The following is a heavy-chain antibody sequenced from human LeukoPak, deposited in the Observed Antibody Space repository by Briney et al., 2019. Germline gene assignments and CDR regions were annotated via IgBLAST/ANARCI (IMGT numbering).Heavy chain of an antibody. CDR1: GYTFTGYY. J-gene: IGHJ4*02. Sequence: ASVKVSCKASGYTFTGYYMHWVRQAPGQGLEWMGWINPNSGGTNYAQKFQGRVTMTRNTSISTAYMELSSLRSEDTAVYYCARVWKYAALPYFDYWGQGTLVTVSS. D-gene: IGHD2-8*01. CDR3: ARVWKYAALPYFDY. V-gene: IGHV1-2*02. CDR2: INPNSGGT.